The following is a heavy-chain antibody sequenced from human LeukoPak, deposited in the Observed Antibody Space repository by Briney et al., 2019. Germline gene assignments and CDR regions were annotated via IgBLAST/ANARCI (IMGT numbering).Heavy chain of an antibody. CDR1: GSTFSNYG. J-gene: IGHJ6*02. Sequence: GGSLRLSCAASGSTFSNYGMHCVRQAPGKGLDWVALIWYDGSNRYYADSVKGRFTISRDNSKSTLYLQMNSLRAEDTAVYYCARGNYGYYYGMDVWGQGSTVTVSS. D-gene: IGHD4-11*01. CDR2: IWYDGSNR. V-gene: IGHV3-33*01. CDR3: ARGNYGYYYGMDV.